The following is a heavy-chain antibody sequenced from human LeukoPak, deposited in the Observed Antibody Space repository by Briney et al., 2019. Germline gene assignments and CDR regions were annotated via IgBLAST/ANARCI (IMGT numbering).Heavy chain of an antibody. CDR1: GFTFSSYA. J-gene: IGHJ4*02. V-gene: IGHV3-23*01. CDR3: AKGWWFGELLDPSSYFDY. CDR2: ISGSGGST. Sequence: AGGSLRLSCAASGFTFSSYAMSWVHQAPGKGLEWVSAISGSGGSTYYADSVKGRFTISRDNSKHTLYLQMNSLRAEDTAVYYCAKGWWFGELLDPSSYFDYWGQGTLVTVSS. D-gene: IGHD3-10*01.